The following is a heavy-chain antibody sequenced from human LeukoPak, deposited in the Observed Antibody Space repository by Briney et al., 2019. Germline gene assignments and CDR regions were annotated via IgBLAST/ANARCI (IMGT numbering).Heavy chain of an antibody. CDR1: GFTLSTYW. Sequence: GGSLRVSCEASGFTLSTYWMNWVRQVPGKGLDWVANINPDGSGKRYVASVGGRFTIARDNADKSLSLQMNSLRAEDTAVYYCASWGAGGNSWGQGALVTVSS. V-gene: IGHV3-7*01. J-gene: IGHJ4*02. D-gene: IGHD3-16*01. CDR2: INPDGSGK. CDR3: ASWGAGGNS.